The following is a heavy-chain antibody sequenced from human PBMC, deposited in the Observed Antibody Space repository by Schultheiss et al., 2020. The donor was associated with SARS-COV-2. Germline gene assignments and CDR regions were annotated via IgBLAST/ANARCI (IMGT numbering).Heavy chain of an antibody. CDR1: GYTFTGYY. V-gene: IGHV1-2*02. CDR3: VTGAIAVTMTVFDY. Sequence: ASVKVSCKASGYTFTGYYMHWVRQAPGQGLEWMGWINPNSGGTNYAQKFQGRVTITRDTSASTAYVELSSLRSEDTAVYYCVTGAIAVTMTVFDYWGQGTLVTVSS. CDR2: INPNSGGT. J-gene: IGHJ4*02. D-gene: IGHD5-12*01.